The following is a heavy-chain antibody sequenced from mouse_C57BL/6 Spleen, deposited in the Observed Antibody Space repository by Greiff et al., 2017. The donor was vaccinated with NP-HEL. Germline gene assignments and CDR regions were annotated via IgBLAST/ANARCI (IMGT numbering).Heavy chain of an antibody. CDR3: AKIYDALPRGWYFDV. Sequence: VQLKEPGPGLVAPSQSLSITCTVSGFSLTSYGVSWVRQPPGKGLEWLGVIWGDGSTNYHSALISRLSISKDNSKSQVFLKLNSLQTDDTATYYCAKIYDALPRGWYFDVWGTGTTVTVSS. J-gene: IGHJ1*03. D-gene: IGHD2-3*01. CDR1: GFSLTSYG. V-gene: IGHV2-3*01. CDR2: IWGDGST.